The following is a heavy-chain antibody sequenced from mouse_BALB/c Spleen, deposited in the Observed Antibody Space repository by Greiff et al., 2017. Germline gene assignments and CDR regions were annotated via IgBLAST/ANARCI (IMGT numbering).Heavy chain of an antibody. D-gene: IGHD1-1*01. CDR3: ARRAYGSSYVERYFDY. V-gene: IGHV3-2*02. Sequence: EVKLQESGPGLVKPSQSLSLTCTVTGYSITSDYAWNWIRQFPGNKLEWMGYISYSGSTSYNPSLKSRISITRDTSKNQFFLQLNSVTTEDTATYYCARRAYGSSYVERYFDYWGQGTTLTVSS. CDR1: GYSITSDYA. J-gene: IGHJ2*01. CDR2: ISYSGST.